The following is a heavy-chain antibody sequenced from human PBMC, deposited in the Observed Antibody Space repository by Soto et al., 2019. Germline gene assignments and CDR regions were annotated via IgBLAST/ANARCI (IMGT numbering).Heavy chain of an antibody. J-gene: IGHJ6*03. CDR1: GFTFSSYW. CDR3: ARENNWNYVGYYYYMDV. CDR2: IKKDGSEK. D-gene: IGHD1-7*01. Sequence: GGSLRLSCAASGFTFSSYWMSWVRQAPGKGLEWVANIKKDGSEKYYVDSVKGRFTISRDNAKNSLYLQMNSLRAEDTAVYYCARENNWNYVGYYYYMDVWGKGTTVTVSS. V-gene: IGHV3-7*01.